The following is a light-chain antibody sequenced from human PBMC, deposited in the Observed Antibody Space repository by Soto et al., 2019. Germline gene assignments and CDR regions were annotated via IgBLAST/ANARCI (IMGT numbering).Light chain of an antibody. CDR2: EVG. CDR1: SIDVGAYNY. CDR3: AAWGDRLNTWV. V-gene: IGLV2-14*01. Sequence: QSALTQFASVSGSPGQSITISCTGTSIDVGAYNYVSWYQQHPDKAPKLLIYEVGNRPSGVSFRFSGSKSGNTASLTISGLQAEDEADYFCAAWGDRLNTWVFGGGTKLTVL. J-gene: IGLJ3*02.